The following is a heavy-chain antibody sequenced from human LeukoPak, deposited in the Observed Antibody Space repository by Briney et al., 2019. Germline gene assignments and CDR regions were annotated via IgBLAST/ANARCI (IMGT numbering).Heavy chain of an antibody. CDR2: IYYSGST. D-gene: IGHD3-9*01. CDR3: ARVLGVTGYSPLDY. J-gene: IGHJ4*02. CDR1: GGSISSGDYY. Sequence: SETLSLTCTDSGGSISSGDYYWSWIRQPPGKGLEWIGYIYYSGSTYYNPSLKSRVTISVDTSKNQFSLKLSSVTAADTAVYYCARVLGVTGYSPLDYWGQGTLVTVSS. V-gene: IGHV4-30-4*01.